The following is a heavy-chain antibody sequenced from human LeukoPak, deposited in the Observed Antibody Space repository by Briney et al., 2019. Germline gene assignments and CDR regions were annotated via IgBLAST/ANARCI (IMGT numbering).Heavy chain of an antibody. Sequence: LPGGSLRLSCAASGFTFSSYGMSWVRQAPGKGLEWVSAISGSGGSTYYADSVKGRFTIPRDNSKNTLYLQMNSLRAEDTAVYYCAELGITMIGGVWGKGTTVTISS. D-gene: IGHD3-10*02. CDR2: ISGSGGST. V-gene: IGHV3-23*01. CDR1: GFTFSSYG. CDR3: AELGITMIGGV. J-gene: IGHJ6*04.